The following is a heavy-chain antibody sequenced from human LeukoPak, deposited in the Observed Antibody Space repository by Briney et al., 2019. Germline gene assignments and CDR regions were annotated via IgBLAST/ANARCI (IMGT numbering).Heavy chain of an antibody. V-gene: IGHV1-8*01. Sequence: ASVRVSCKASGYSFTSHDINWVRQATGQGLEWMGWMNPNSGNTGYAQKFQDRVTMTRNTSISTAYLELSSLGCEDTAMYYCASALKRGSAGTLIDHWGQGTLVTVSS. J-gene: IGHJ4*02. CDR1: GYSFTSHD. CDR2: MNPNSGNT. CDR3: ASALKRGSAGTLIDH. D-gene: IGHD6-13*01.